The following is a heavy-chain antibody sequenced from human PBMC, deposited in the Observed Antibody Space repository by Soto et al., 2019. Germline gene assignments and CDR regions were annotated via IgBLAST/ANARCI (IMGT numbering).Heavy chain of an antibody. CDR3: ARDRTYYDFWSGHMDV. J-gene: IGHJ6*02. Sequence: GASVKVSCKASGYTFTSYYMHWVRQAPGQGLEWMGIINPSGGSTSYAQKFQGRVTMTRDTSTSTVYMELSGLRSEDTAVYYCARDRTYYDFWSGHMDVWGQGTTVTVSS. V-gene: IGHV1-46*01. CDR1: GYTFTSYY. D-gene: IGHD3-3*01. CDR2: INPSGGST.